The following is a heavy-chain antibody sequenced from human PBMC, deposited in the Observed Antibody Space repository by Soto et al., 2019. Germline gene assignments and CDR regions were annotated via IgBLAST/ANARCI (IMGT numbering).Heavy chain of an antibody. Sequence: PSETLSLTCTVSGGSISSGYYYWSWIRQPPGKGLEWIGYIYYSGNTYYNPSLKSRVTISVDTSKNQFSLKLSSVTAADTAVYYCARERPDGARLDPWGQGTLVTVSS. J-gene: IGHJ5*02. CDR1: GGSISSGYYY. CDR3: ARERPDGARLDP. D-gene: IGHD6-6*01. V-gene: IGHV4-30-4*01. CDR2: IYYSGNT.